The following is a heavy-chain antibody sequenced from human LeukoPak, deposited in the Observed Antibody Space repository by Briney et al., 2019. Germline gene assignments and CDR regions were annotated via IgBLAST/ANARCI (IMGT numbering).Heavy chain of an antibody. Sequence: GGSLRLSCAASGFTFSSYGMHWVRQAPGKGLEWVAVISYDGSNKYYADSVKGRFTISRDDSKNTLSLHMNSLRTEDTAVYYCATGGITSGYFSPFDSWGQGTLVTVSS. CDR2: ISYDGSNK. J-gene: IGHJ4*02. D-gene: IGHD3-22*01. V-gene: IGHV3-30*03. CDR3: ATGGITSGYFSPFDS. CDR1: GFTFSSYG.